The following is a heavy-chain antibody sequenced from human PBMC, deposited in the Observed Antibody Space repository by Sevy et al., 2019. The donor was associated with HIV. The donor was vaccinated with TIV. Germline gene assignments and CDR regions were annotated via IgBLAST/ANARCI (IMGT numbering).Heavy chain of an antibody. V-gene: IGHV5-51*01. CDR3: ARLEQRHCNGAHCYPFDF. D-gene: IGHD2-21*01. J-gene: IGHJ4*02. Sequence: GESLKISCEGSGYSFTTYWIGWVRPMPGKGLEWMGVIYPDDSDTRYNPSFPGQVTLSADKSINTAYLEWSSLKASDTAIYYCARLEQRHCNGAHCYPFDFWGQGTLVTVSS. CDR2: IYPDDSDT. CDR1: GYSFTTYW.